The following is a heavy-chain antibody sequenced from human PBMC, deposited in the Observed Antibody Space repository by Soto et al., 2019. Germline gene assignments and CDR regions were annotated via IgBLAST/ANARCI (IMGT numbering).Heavy chain of an antibody. CDR1: GYTFTNYG. D-gene: IGHD6-19*01. J-gene: IGHJ4*02. Sequence: QVQLVQSGAEVKKPGASVKVSCKASGYTFTNYGISWVRQAPGQGLEWMGWISVDNGNTHYAQKRQGRVTMTTDTSTSTADMELRSLRSDDTAVYYCERDSGWYAYWGQGTLVTVSS. CDR3: ERDSGWYAY. V-gene: IGHV1-18*01. CDR2: ISVDNGNT.